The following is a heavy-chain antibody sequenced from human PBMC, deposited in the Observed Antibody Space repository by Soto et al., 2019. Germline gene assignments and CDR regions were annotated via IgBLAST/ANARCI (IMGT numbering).Heavy chain of an antibody. V-gene: IGHV1-18*01. Sequence: ASVKVSCKASGYTFTSYGISWVRQAPGQRLEWMGWINPFDGSRMFAQSFQGRVTMTRDTSTSTVYMEVSSLRSEDTAVYYCSRVDPGETSPFDHWGQGTLVTVSS. J-gene: IGHJ4*02. CDR1: GYTFTSYG. CDR3: SRVDPGETSPFDH. D-gene: IGHD3-10*01. CDR2: INPFDGSR.